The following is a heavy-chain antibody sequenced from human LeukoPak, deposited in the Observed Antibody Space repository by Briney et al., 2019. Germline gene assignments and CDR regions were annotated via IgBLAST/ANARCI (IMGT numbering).Heavy chain of an antibody. D-gene: IGHD3-16*02. V-gene: IGHV4/OR15-8*01. J-gene: IGHJ4*02. CDR2: IHHDGRI. Sequence: PSETLSLTRDVSGGSIDSTNWWNWVRQPPGQGLEWIGEIHHDGRINYNPSLKSRVTLSVDKSKNQFSLRLNSVTAADTAMYYCARSHDHLWGNYPDYWGQGTLVTVSS. CDR3: ARSHDHLWGNYPDY. CDR1: GGSIDSTNW.